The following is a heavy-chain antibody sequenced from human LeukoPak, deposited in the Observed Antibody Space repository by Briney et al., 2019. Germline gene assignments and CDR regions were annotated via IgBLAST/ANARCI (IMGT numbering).Heavy chain of an antibody. CDR3: ARDRSTSPKSWLDP. Sequence: VASVKLSCTASGYTFTSYGISWVRHAPGQGLEWMGWISAYNGNTNYAQKLQGRVTMTTDTSTSTAYMELRSLRSDDTAVYYCARDRSTSPKSWLDPWGQGTLVTVSS. J-gene: IGHJ5*02. D-gene: IGHD2-2*01. CDR1: GYTFTSYG. V-gene: IGHV1-18*04. CDR2: ISAYNGNT.